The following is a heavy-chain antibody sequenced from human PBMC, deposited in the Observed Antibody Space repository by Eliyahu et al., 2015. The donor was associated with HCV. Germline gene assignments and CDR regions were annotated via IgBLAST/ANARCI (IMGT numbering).Heavy chain of an antibody. V-gene: IGHV3-23*01. Sequence: EVQLLESGGGLVQPGGSLRLSCAASGFTFXXXAMSWVRQAPGKGLXWVLGISGTGGSTYYADSVKGRFTISRDNSKNTLDLQMNSLRAEDTAVYYCAKAHCSRTSCPVYYGMDVWGQGTTVTVSS. CDR1: GFTFXXXA. J-gene: IGHJ6*02. D-gene: IGHD2-2*01. CDR2: ISGTGGST. CDR3: AKAHCSRTSCPVYYGMDV.